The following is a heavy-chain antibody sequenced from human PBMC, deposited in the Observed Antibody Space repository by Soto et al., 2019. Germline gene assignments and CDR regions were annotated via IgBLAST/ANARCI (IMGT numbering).Heavy chain of an antibody. CDR1: GGSISSGGYS. D-gene: IGHD3-10*01. V-gene: IGHV4-30-2*01. Sequence: QLQLQESGSGLVKPSQTLSLTCAVSGGSISSGGYSWSWIRQPPGKGLEWIGYIYHSGSTYYNPSLKSRVTIPVDRPKNQFSLKLSSVTAADTAVYYCARGRGSGSPDTRFDPWGQGTLVTVSS. CDR2: IYHSGST. J-gene: IGHJ5*02. CDR3: ARGRGSGSPDTRFDP.